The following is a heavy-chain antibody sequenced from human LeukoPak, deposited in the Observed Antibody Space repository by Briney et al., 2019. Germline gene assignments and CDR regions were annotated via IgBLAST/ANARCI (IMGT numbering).Heavy chain of an antibody. CDR1: GFTFSSYE. CDR2: ISSSGRTI. D-gene: IGHD3-10*02. J-gene: IGHJ6*04. V-gene: IGHV3-48*03. Sequence: QPGGSLRLPCAASGFTFSSYEMNWVRQAPGKGLEWGSYISSSGRTIYYADSVKGRFTISRDNAKNSLYLQMNSLRAEDTAVYYCAELGITMIGGVWGKGTTVTISS. CDR3: AELGITMIGGV.